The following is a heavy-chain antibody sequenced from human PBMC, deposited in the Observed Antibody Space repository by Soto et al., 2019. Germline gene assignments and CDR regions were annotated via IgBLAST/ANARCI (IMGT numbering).Heavy chain of an antibody. J-gene: IGHJ5*02. CDR3: TRRGRQSANWFDP. CDR2: IIPMSGRP. CDR1: GGTFNSFS. Sequence: QVQLVQSGAEVKTPGSSVKDSCRASGGTFNSFSIDWVRQAPGQGLEWMGGIIPMSGRPNYAQRFQGRVTSSADKSTNTIYMEVNSLTYEDTAVYYCTRRGRQSANWFDPWGQGTLVTVSS. V-gene: IGHV1-69*06.